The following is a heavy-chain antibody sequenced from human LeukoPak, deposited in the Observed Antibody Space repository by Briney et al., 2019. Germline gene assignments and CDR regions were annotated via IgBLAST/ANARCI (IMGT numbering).Heavy chain of an antibody. Sequence: SETLSLTCAVYGGSFSGYYWSWIRQPPGKGLEWIGEINHSGSTNYDPSLKSRVTISVDTSKNQFSLKLSSVTAADTAVYYCASSYGDLDYWGQGTLVTVSS. CDR2: INHSGST. J-gene: IGHJ4*02. CDR3: ASSYGDLDY. V-gene: IGHV4-34*01. D-gene: IGHD4-17*01. CDR1: GGSFSGYY.